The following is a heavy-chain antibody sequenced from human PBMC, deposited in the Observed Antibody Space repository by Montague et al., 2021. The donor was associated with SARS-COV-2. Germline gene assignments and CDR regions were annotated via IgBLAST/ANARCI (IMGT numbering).Heavy chain of an antibody. CDR2: ISSSGSTI. CDR3: ARDGRFGELDY. V-gene: IGHV3-48*03. J-gene: IGHJ4*02. CDR1: GFTFRTYE. Sequence: SLRLSCAASGFTFRTYEMNWVLQAPGKGLEWVSYISSSGSTIYYADSVKGRFTISRDNAKNSLYLQMNSLRAEDTAVYYCARDGRFGELDYWGQGTLVTVST. D-gene: IGHD3-10*01.